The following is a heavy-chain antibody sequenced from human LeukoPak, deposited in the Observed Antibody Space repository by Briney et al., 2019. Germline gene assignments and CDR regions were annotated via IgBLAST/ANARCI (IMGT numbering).Heavy chain of an antibody. CDR1: GGSTSSFY. Sequence: SETLSLTCSVSGGSTSSFYWSWIRQPPGKGLEWIGYIYYDGSTTYNPSLKSRVTMSVDTSKNQFSLKLSSVTAADTAIYYCARGGWSLDYWGQGTLVTVSS. CDR3: ARGGWSLDY. CDR2: IYYDGST. V-gene: IGHV4-59*01. D-gene: IGHD2-15*01. J-gene: IGHJ4*02.